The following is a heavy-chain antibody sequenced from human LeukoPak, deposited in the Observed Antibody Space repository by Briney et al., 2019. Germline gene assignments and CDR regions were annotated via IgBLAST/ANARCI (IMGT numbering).Heavy chain of an antibody. CDR3: ARAMVVAATKDWFDP. Sequence: ASVKVSCKASGYTFTSYYMHWVRQAPGQGLEWMGIINPSGGSTSYAQKFQGRVTMTRDMSTSTVYVELSSLRSEDTAVYYCARAMVVAATKDWFDPWGQGTLVTVSS. V-gene: IGHV1-46*01. CDR2: INPSGGST. D-gene: IGHD2-15*01. CDR1: GYTFTSYY. J-gene: IGHJ5*02.